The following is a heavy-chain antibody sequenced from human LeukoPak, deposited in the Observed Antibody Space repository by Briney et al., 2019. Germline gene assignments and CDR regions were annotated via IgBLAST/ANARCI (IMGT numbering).Heavy chain of an antibody. CDR1: GGSISSSSYY. CDR3: ARALSYYYGSGSYGHNWFDP. V-gene: IGHV4-39*01. D-gene: IGHD3-10*01. CDR2: IYYSGST. J-gene: IGHJ5*02. Sequence: SETLSLTCTVSGGSISSSSYYWGWIRQPPGKGLEWIGSIYYSGSTYYNPPLKSRVTISVDTSKNQFSLKLSSVTAADTAVYYCARALSYYYGSGSYGHNWFDPWGQGTLVTVSS.